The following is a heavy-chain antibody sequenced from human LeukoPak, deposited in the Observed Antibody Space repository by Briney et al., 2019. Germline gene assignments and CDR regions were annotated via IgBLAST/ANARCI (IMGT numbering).Heavy chain of an antibody. D-gene: IGHD5-12*01. V-gene: IGHV3-11*01. CDR2: ISSSSYTI. CDR3: ARDRSGYDKLTYYHYMDV. Sequence: GGSLRLSCAASGFTFSDYYMSWIRQAPGKGLEWVSYISSSSYTIYYADSVKGRFTISRDNARNSLYLQMNSLSAEDTAVYYCARDRSGYDKLTYYHYMDVWGKGTTVTISS. CDR1: GFTFSDYY. J-gene: IGHJ6*03.